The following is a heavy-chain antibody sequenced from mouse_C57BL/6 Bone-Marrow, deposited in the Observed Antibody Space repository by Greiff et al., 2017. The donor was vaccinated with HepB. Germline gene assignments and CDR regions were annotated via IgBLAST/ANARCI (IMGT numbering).Heavy chain of an antibody. CDR1: GYTFTSYW. D-gene: IGHD1-1*01. Sequence: QVQLQQPGAELVKPGASVKLSCKASGYTFTSYWMQWVKQRPGQGLEWIGEIDPSDSYTNYNQKFKGKATLTVDTSSSTAYMHLSSLTSEDSAVYYCARAVVPDYWGQGTTLTVSS. CDR3: ARAVVPDY. CDR2: IDPSDSYT. J-gene: IGHJ2*01. V-gene: IGHV1-50*01.